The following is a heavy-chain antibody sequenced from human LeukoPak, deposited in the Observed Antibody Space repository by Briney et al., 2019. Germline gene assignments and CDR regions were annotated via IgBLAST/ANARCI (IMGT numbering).Heavy chain of an antibody. Sequence: PSETLSLTCTVSGGSISSYSWSWIRQPPGKGLEWIGYIYYSGSTNYNPSLKGRVTISIDTSKNQFSLKLSSVTAADTAVYYCATHPPKLCTGGSCSDYWGQGTLVTVSS. CDR2: IYYSGST. V-gene: IGHV4-59*01. J-gene: IGHJ4*02. CDR1: GGSISSYS. CDR3: ATHPPKLCTGGSCSDY. D-gene: IGHD2-15*01.